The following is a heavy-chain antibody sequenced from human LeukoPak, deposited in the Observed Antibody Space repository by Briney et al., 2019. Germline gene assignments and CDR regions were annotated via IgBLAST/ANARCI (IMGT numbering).Heavy chain of an antibody. J-gene: IGHJ4*02. D-gene: IGHD3-22*01. CDR2: ISHDGTKK. Sequence: GRSLRLSCAASGFTFRSYGMHWVRQAPGKGLEWVAVISHDGTKKYYADSVKGRFTISRDNSKNALYLQMNSLRAEDTSVYYCAKEGSGYYEYYFDYWGQGTLVTVPS. CDR1: GFTFRSYG. CDR3: AKEGSGYYEYYFDY. V-gene: IGHV3-30*18.